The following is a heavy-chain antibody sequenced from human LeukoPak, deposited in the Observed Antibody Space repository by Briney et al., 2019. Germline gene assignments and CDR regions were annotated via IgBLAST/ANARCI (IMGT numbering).Heavy chain of an antibody. V-gene: IGHV4-38-2*02. CDR1: GYSISSGYY. CDR3: ARRIDYYDSSGPNWFDP. J-gene: IGHJ5*02. CDR2: IYYSGST. D-gene: IGHD3-22*01. Sequence: PSETLSLTCTVSGYSISSGYYWGWIRQPPGKGLEWIGSIYYSGSTYYNPSLKSRVTISVDTSKNQFSLKLSSVTAADTAVYYCARRIDYYDSSGPNWFDPWGQGTLVTVSS.